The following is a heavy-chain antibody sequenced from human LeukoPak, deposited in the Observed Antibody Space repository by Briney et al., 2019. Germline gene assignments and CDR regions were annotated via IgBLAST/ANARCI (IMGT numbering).Heavy chain of an antibody. Sequence: GKSLKISCKGSGYSFTNYWIGWVRQMPGKGLEWVAIIFPGDSNTGYSPSFQGQVTISADKSISTAYLEWSSLKASDSAMYYCARESSPPAYGMDVWGKGTTVTVS. J-gene: IGHJ6*04. CDR2: IFPGDSNT. CDR3: ARESSPPAYGMDV. CDR1: GYSFTNYW. V-gene: IGHV5-51*01. D-gene: IGHD6-13*01.